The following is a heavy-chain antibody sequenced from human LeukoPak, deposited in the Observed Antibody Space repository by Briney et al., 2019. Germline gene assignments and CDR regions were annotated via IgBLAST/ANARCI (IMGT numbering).Heavy chain of an antibody. V-gene: IGHV3-48*03. Sequence: GGSLRLSCAGSGFTFSTYEMNWVRQAPGKGLEWVSYISSSGSTIYYADSVKGRFTVSRDNAKNSLYPQMNSLRVEDTAVYYCARDSPILRGVTGYWGQGTLVIVSS. CDR1: GFTFSTYE. CDR2: ISSSGSTI. CDR3: ARDSPILRGVTGY. J-gene: IGHJ4*02. D-gene: IGHD3-10*01.